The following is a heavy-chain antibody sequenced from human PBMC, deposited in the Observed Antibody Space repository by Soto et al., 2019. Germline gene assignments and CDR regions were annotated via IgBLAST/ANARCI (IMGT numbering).Heavy chain of an antibody. CDR3: AKGRNHYDSSGYYSFPLDV. V-gene: IGHV3-23*01. CDR2: ISGYGGST. J-gene: IGHJ6*02. Sequence: QPGGSLRLSCTASGFTFSTYPMSWVRQAPGKGLGWVSAISGYGGSTYYADSVKGRFTVSRDNSKNTLYLQMNSLRAEDTAVYYCAKGRNHYDSSGYYSFPLDVWGQGTTVTVYS. D-gene: IGHD3-22*01. CDR1: GFTFSTYP.